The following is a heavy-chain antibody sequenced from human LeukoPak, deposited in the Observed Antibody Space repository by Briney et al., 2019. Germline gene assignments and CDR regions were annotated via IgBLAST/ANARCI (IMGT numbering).Heavy chain of an antibody. D-gene: IGHD3-22*01. CDR3: ARVYHYYDSSGYY. Sequence: GASVKVSCKASGYTFTGYYMHWVRQAPGQGLEWMGWINPNSGGTNYAQKFQGRVTMTRDTSISTAYMELSRLRSDDPAVYSCARVYHYYDSSGYYWGQGTLVTVSS. CDR1: GYTFTGYY. J-gene: IGHJ4*02. CDR2: INPNSGGT. V-gene: IGHV1-2*02.